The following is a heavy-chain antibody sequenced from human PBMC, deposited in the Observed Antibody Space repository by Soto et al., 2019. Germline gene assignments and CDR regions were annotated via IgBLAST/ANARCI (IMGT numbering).Heavy chain of an antibody. V-gene: IGHV1-2*04. D-gene: IGHD1-26*01. CDR1: GYTFTGYY. CDR3: ALKSGSYYLDAFEI. CDR2: INPNSGGT. Sequence: ASVKVSCKASGYTFTGYYMHWVRQAPGQGLEWMGWINPNSGGTNYAQKFQGWVTMTRDTSISTAYMELSRLRSDDTAVYYCALKSGSYYLDAFEIWGQGTMVTVSS. J-gene: IGHJ3*02.